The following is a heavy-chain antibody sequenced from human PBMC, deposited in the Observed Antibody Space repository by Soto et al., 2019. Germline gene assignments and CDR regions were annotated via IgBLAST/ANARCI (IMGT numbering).Heavy chain of an antibody. CDR2: IYPGDSDT. Sequence: PGESLKISCKGSGYSFTSYWIGWVRQMPGKGLEWMGIIYPGDSDTRYSPSSQGQVTISADKSISTAYLQWSSLKASDTAMYYCARLGWEPLPIRYYYYYGMDVWGQGTTVTVSS. D-gene: IGHD1-26*01. J-gene: IGHJ6*02. CDR1: GYSFTSYW. CDR3: ARLGWEPLPIRYYYYYGMDV. V-gene: IGHV5-51*01.